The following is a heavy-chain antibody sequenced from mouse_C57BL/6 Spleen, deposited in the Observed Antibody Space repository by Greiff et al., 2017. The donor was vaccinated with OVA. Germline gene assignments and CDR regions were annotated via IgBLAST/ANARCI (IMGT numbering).Heavy chain of an antibody. Sequence: VQLQQSGAELARPGASVKLSCKASGFTFTSYGISWVKQSPGQGLEWIGEIYTRSGNTYYTEKFKCKATLTADKSSSTAYIELRSLTSEDSAVYYCARSGDYDFDYWGQGTTLTVSS. CDR3: ARSGDYDFDY. D-gene: IGHD2-13*01. V-gene: IGHV1-81*01. CDR2: IYTRSGNT. J-gene: IGHJ2*01. CDR1: GFTFTSYG.